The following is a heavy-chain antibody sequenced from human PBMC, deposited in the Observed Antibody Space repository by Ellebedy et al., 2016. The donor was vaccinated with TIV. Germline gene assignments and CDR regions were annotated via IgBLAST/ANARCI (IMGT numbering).Heavy chain of an antibody. Sequence: GESLKISCAASGFTFGSFAMHWVRQAPGKGLEWLSVIGGDCKNTYSADSVKGRFTITRDNFKNTLFLQMNRLRAEDTAVYYCAKGSSSGFNYDRVGFQYWGQGTLVTVSS. J-gene: IGHJ4*02. D-gene: IGHD3-22*01. CDR2: IGGDCKNT. CDR1: GFTFGSFA. V-gene: IGHV3-23*01. CDR3: AKGSSSGFNYDRVGFQY.